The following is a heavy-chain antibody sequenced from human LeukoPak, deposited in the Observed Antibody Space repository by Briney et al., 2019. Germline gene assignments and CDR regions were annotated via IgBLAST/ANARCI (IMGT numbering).Heavy chain of an antibody. CDR3: ARDGATGGVRYYYGMDV. Sequence: GGSLRLSCAASGFTFNDYSMNWVRQAPGKGLEWVSYISSESTVIHYAGSVKGRFTISRDNARNSLYLQMNSLRAEDTAVYYCARDGATGGVRYYYGMDVWGQGTTVTVTS. CDR1: GFTFNDYS. J-gene: IGHJ6*02. D-gene: IGHD3-16*01. CDR2: ISSESTVI. V-gene: IGHV3-48*04.